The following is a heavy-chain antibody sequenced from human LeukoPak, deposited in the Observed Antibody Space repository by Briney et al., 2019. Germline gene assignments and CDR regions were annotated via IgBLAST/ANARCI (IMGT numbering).Heavy chain of an antibody. J-gene: IGHJ3*02. V-gene: IGHV1-2*02. CDR1: GYTFADYY. Sequence: ASVKVSCKASGYTFADYYLHWVRQAPGQGLEWMGCIDPDSGGTNYAQKFQDRVTMTRDTSIRTAYMELSRLRSDDTAVYYCAREYYDSSGRKHAFENWGQGTMLTVSS. D-gene: IGHD3-22*01. CDR3: AREYYDSSGRKHAFEN. CDR2: IDPDSGGT.